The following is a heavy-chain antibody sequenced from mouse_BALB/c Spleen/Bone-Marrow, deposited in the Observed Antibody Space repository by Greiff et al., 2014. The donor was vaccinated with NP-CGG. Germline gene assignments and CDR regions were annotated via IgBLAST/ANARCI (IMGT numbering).Heavy chain of an antibody. J-gene: IGHJ1*01. Sequence: VQLKESGPGLVKPFQSLSLTCTVTGYSITSDYAWNWIRQFPGNKLEWMGYISHSGTTSNNPSLKSRISITRDTSKNQFFLQLNSVTSEDTATYYCARSGGFRVNWYFDVWGAGTTVTVSS. V-gene: IGHV3-2*02. CDR2: ISHSGTT. D-gene: IGHD3-1*01. CDR1: GYSITSDYA. CDR3: ARSGGFRVNWYFDV.